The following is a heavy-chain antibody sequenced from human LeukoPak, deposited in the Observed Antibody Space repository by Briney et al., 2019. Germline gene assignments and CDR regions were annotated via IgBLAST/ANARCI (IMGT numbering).Heavy chain of an antibody. J-gene: IGHJ4*02. Sequence: GGSLRLSCAASGFTFTSYWMHWVRQAPGKGMVWVSRINSYGGSASYADSVKGRFTISRDNAKNTLYLQMNSLRAEDTAVYYCARGVESLGSYWGQGTLVTVSS. D-gene: IGHD3-3*01. CDR1: GFTFTSYW. V-gene: IGHV3-74*01. CDR2: INSYGGSA. CDR3: ARGVESLGSY.